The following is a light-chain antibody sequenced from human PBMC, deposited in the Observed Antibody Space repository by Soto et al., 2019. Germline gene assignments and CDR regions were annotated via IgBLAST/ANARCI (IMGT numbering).Light chain of an antibody. CDR3: QQYGSSPKT. CDR1: QSVSSSY. Sequence: EIVLTQSPGTLSLSPGERATLSCRASQSVSSSYLVWYQQKPGQAPRLLIYGASSRATGIPDRFSGSGSGTDFTLTISRLEPEDFAVYYCQQYGSSPKTFGQGTK. CDR2: GAS. V-gene: IGKV3-20*01. J-gene: IGKJ1*01.